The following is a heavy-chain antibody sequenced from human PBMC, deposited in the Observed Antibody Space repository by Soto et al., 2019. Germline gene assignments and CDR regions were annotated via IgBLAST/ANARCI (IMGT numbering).Heavy chain of an antibody. V-gene: IGHV4-59*08. CDR3: TTQGFGIIHGLVDV. Sequence: SETLSLTCTVSGGSISSYYCSWIRQPPGKRLEWIGYISYSGYISYNPSLRSRILISLDTSKNQVSLNLASVTAAYTAIYYCTTQGFGIIHGLVDVWGQGTSVTVSS. CDR2: ISYSGYI. J-gene: IGHJ6*01. D-gene: IGHD3-3*01. CDR1: GGSISSYY.